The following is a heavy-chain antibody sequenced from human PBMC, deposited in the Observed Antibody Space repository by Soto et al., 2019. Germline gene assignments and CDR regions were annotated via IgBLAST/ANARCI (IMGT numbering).Heavy chain of an antibody. CDR2: IYYSGST. J-gene: IGHJ4*02. Sequence: TLSLTCTVSGDSIRSGNHYWSWIRQPPGKGLEWIGYIYYSGSTYYSPSLKSRVTISVDTSKNQFSLKLNSVTAADTAVYYCARVGAAGYYYDSSAYSWGQGTLVTVSS. CDR3: ARVGAAGYYYDSSAYS. CDR1: GDSIRSGNHY. D-gene: IGHD3-22*01. V-gene: IGHV4-30-4*01.